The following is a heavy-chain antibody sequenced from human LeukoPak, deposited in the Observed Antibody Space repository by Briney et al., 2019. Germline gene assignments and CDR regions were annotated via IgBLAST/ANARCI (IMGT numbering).Heavy chain of an antibody. CDR3: GRYLDVSVGGNDY. CDR1: GFTFGNYV. J-gene: IGHJ4*02. CDR2: VGTTGTLT. D-gene: IGHD1-26*01. Sequence: GGSLKLSCAASGFTFGNYVMNWVRQAPGKGLEWVSVVGTTGTLTFYADFVKGRFTISRDNSKNTVYLQMNSLSVDDTAVYYCGRYLDVSVGGNDYWGQGTLVTVSS. V-gene: IGHV3-23*01.